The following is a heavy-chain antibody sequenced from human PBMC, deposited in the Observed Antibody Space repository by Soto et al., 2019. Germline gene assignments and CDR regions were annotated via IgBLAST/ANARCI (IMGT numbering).Heavy chain of an antibody. D-gene: IGHD6-19*01. V-gene: IGHV3-7*03. CDR1: GFTFSGYW. CDR3: ARWESSDWYLGI. Sequence: EVQLVESGGGLVQPGGSLRLSCAGSGFTFSGYWMTWVRQPPGKGREWVASVNQDGTKKFYVDSVKGRFTISRDNAKNSLFLQMISMRAEDTAVYYCARWESSDWYLGIWGQGTLVTVSS. J-gene: IGHJ4*02. CDR2: VNQDGTKK.